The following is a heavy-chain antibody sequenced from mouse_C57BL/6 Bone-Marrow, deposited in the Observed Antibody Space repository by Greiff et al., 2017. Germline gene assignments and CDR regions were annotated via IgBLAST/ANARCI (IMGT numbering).Heavy chain of an antibody. D-gene: IGHD2-5*01. CDR1: GFSLTSYG. V-gene: IGHV2-2*01. Sequence: VQRVESGPGLVQPSQSLSITCTVSGFSLTSYGVHWVRQSPGKGLEWLGVIWSGGSTDYNAAFISRLSISKDNSKSQVFFKMNSLQADDTAIDYCARNTYYSNYWYFDVWGTGTTVTVSS. CDR3: ARNTYYSNYWYFDV. J-gene: IGHJ1*03. CDR2: IWSGGST.